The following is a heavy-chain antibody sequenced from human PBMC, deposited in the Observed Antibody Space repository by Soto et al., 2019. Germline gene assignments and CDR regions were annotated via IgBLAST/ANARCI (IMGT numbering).Heavy chain of an antibody. J-gene: IGHJ4*02. D-gene: IGHD3-10*01. Sequence: PGGSLRLSCGASGFTFSNAWMNWVRQAPGKGLEWVGRIKSKTDGGTTDYAAPVKGRFTISRDDSKNTLYLQMNSLKTEDTAVYYCTTRLLLWFGELFDYWGQGTLVTVSS. CDR2: IKSKTDGGTT. V-gene: IGHV3-15*07. CDR3: TTRLLLWFGELFDY. CDR1: GFTFSNAW.